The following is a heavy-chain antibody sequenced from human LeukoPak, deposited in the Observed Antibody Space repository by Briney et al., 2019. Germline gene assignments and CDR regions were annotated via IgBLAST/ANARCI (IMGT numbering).Heavy chain of an antibody. J-gene: IGHJ4*02. V-gene: IGHV4-59*08. CDR1: GGSISGYY. CDR3: ARLGYCSSSSCYRGPIEY. Sequence: SETLSLTCTVSGGSISGYYWSWIRQPPGKGLEWIGYIYYSGSTNYNPSLKSRVTISIDTSRNQFSLKLSSVTAADTAVYYCARLGYCSSSSCYRGPIEYWGQGTLVTVSS. D-gene: IGHD2-2*02. CDR2: IYYSGST.